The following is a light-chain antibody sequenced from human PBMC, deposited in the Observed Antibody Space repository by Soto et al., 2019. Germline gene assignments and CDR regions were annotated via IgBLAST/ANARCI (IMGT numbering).Light chain of an antibody. CDR3: QQYSSWPLT. J-gene: IGKJ1*01. Sequence: LMTQSPATPSVSPGERATLSCRASQSVSSNLAWYQQRPGQTPRLLIYGASTRAPGIPARFSGSGSGPDFTLTISSLQSEDYADYYCQQYSSWPLTFGLGTKVEIK. CDR1: QSVSSN. V-gene: IGKV3-15*01. CDR2: GAS.